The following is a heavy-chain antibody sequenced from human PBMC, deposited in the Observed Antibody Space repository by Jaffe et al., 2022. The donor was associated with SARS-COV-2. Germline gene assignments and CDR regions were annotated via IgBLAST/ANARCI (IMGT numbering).Heavy chain of an antibody. J-gene: IGHJ4*02. Sequence: EVQLVESGGGLVKPGGSLRLSCAASGFTFSSYSMNWVRQAPGKGLEWVSSISSSSSYIYYADSVKGRFTISRDNAKNSLYLQMNSLRAEDTAVYYCARGSIAAAGIFDYWGQGTLVTVSS. V-gene: IGHV3-21*01. D-gene: IGHD6-13*01. CDR3: ARGSIAAAGIFDY. CDR1: GFTFSSYS. CDR2: ISSSSSYI.